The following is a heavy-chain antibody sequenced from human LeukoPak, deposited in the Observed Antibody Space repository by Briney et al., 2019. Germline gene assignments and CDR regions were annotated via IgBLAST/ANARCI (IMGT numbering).Heavy chain of an antibody. D-gene: IGHD1-14*01. CDR1: GGSNSSYY. J-gene: IGHJ4*02. CDR2: IYSSGST. CDR3: ARDGTYNSFDY. V-gene: IGHV4-4*07. Sequence: PSETLSLTCTVSGGSNSSYYWSWIRQPAGQGLEWIGRIYSSGSTTYNPSLKSRVTLSVDTSKNQFSLKLSSVTAADTAMYYCARDGTYNSFDYWGQGTLVTVSS.